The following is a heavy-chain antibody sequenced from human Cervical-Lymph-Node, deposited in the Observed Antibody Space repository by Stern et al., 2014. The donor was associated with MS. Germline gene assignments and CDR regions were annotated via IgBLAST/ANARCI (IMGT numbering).Heavy chain of an antibody. CDR2: INPSGGST. J-gene: IGHJ4*02. Sequence: VQLEESGAEVKKPGASVKVSCKASGYTFTSYYMHWVRQAPGPGLEWMGIINPSGGSTSYAQKFQGRGTMTRDTSTRTVYMELSSLGSEDAAVYYCARAGGGHSSSWDYWGQGTMVTVSS. D-gene: IGHD6-13*01. V-gene: IGHV1-46*01. CDR1: GYTFTSYY. CDR3: ARAGGGHSSSWDY.